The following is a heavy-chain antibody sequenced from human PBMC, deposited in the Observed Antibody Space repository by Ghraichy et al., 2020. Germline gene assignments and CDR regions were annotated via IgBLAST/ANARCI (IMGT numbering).Heavy chain of an antibody. D-gene: IGHD3-22*01. CDR3: ARVQGAPFYYDSSGYYYFDS. V-gene: IGHV4-31*03. CDR1: GGSISSGAYY. Sequence: SETLSLTCTVSGGSISSGAYYWSWIRQHPGKGLEWIGFISYIGSTYYNPSLKSRLTLSVDTSENQFSLKLTSVTAADTAVYYCARVQGAPFYYDSSGYYYFDSWGQGTLVTVSS. CDR2: ISYIGST. J-gene: IGHJ4*02.